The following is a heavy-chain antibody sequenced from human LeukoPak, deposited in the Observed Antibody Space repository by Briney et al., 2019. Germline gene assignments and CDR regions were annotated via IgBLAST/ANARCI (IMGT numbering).Heavy chain of an antibody. CDR2: INHSGGT. Sequence: SETLSLTCAVYGGSFSGYYWSWIRQPPGKGLEWIGEINHSGGTNYNPSLKSRVTISVDTSKNQFSLKLSSVTAADTAVYYCARFRGDYSSSSSDYWGQGTLVTVSS. CDR1: GGSFSGYY. CDR3: ARFRGDYSSSSSDY. J-gene: IGHJ4*02. D-gene: IGHD6-6*01. V-gene: IGHV4-34*01.